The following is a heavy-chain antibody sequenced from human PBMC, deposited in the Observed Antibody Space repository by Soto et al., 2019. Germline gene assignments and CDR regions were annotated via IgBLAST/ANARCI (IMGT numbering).Heavy chain of an antibody. Sequence: EVQLLESGGGLEQPGGSLRLSCAASGFTFSPYAMSWVRQAPGKGLEWVSTITGSGDATYYADSVKGRFTISRDNYRNACVLQMDRRTPDCTAVYDCAIDSLIAMLPVSWRQGTLVTLSS. J-gene: IGHJ5*01. CDR3: AIDSLIAMLPVS. V-gene: IGHV3-23*01. CDR1: GFTFSPYA. CDR2: ITGSGDAT. D-gene: IGHD2-21*01.